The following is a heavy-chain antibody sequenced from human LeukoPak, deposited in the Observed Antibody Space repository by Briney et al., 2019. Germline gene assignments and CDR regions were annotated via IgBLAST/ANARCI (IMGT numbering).Heavy chain of an antibody. V-gene: IGHV4-38-2*02. CDR3: ARDRISVSDPTNWLDP. J-gene: IGHJ5*02. CDR2: IYHSGKN. CDR1: GYSISSGYY. D-gene: IGHD6-19*01. Sequence: PSETLSLTCTVSGYSISSGYYWGWIRQPPGKGLEWIGSIYHSGKNYYNPSLKSRVTISLDTSKNQFSLKLSSVTTADPAVYYCARDRISVSDPTNWLDPWGEGTLVTVSS.